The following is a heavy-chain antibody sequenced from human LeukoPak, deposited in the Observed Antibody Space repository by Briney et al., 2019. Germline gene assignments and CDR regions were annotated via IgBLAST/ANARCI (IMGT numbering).Heavy chain of an antibody. J-gene: IGHJ5*02. CDR3: ARGGGSSWYGWFDP. D-gene: IGHD6-13*01. CDR2: INHSGST. Sequence: SETLSLTCAVYGGSFSGYYWSWIRQPPGKGLEWIGEINHSGSTNYNPSLKSRATISVDTSRNQFSLKLSSVTAADTAVYYCARGGGSSWYGWFDPWGQGTLVTVSS. CDR1: GGSFSGYY. V-gene: IGHV4-34*01.